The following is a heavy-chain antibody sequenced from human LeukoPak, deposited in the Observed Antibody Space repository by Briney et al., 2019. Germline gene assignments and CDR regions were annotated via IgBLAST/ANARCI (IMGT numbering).Heavy chain of an antibody. J-gene: IGHJ4*02. V-gene: IGHV3-23*01. D-gene: IGHD3-10*01. Sequence: GGSLRLSCAASGFTFSSYAMSWVRQAPGKGLEWVSAISGSGGSTYYADPVKGRFTISRDNSKNTLYLQMTSLRAEDTAVYYCAKDQRFGDLDDYRGQGTLVTVSS. CDR1: GFTFSSYA. CDR3: AKDQRFGDLDDY. CDR2: ISGSGGST.